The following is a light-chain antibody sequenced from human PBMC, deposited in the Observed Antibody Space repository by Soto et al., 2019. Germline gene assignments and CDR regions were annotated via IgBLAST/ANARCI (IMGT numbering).Light chain of an antibody. J-gene: IGLJ1*01. V-gene: IGLV1-51*01. CDR1: SSNIGNNY. CDR3: GTWDSSLSAGGV. CDR2: DNN. Sequence: SVLTQPPSVSAAPGQKVTISCSGSSSNIGNNYVSWYQQLPGTAPKLLIYDNNKRPSGIPDRFSGSKSGTSATLGITALQTGDEADYYCGTWDSSLSAGGVFGTGTKVTVL.